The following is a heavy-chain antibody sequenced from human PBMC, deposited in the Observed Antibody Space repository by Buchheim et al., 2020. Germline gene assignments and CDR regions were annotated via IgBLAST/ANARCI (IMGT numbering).Heavy chain of an antibody. CDR1: GFTFSTYW. V-gene: IGHV3-7*01. Sequence: EVQLVESGGDLVQPGGSLTLSCGASGFTFSTYWMTWVRQAPGKGLEWVANIKQDGSETHYVDSVKGRFTISRDNAKNSLHLQMNSLRDEDTAVYYCARDCSSANCRRGGFDPWGQGTL. CDR2: IKQDGSET. D-gene: IGHD2-2*01. CDR3: ARDCSSANCRRGGFDP. J-gene: IGHJ5*02.